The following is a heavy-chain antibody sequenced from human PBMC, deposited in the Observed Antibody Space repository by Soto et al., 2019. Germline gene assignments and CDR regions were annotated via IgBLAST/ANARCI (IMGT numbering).Heavy chain of an antibody. D-gene: IGHD3-22*01. CDR1: GFTFSSYA. Sequence: GGSLRLSCAASGFTFSSYAMIWVRQAPGKGLDWVSAIVGSGGSTYYADSVKGRFTVSRDNSKNTLYLQMNSLRAEDTAVYYCARDEALFYDSSGYYYSVSYAFDIWGHGTTVTVSS. CDR2: IVGSGGST. J-gene: IGHJ3*02. CDR3: ARDEALFYDSSGYYYSVSYAFDI. V-gene: IGHV3-23*01.